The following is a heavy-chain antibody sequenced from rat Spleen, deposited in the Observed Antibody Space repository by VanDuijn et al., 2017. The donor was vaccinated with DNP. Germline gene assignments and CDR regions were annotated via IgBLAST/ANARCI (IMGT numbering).Heavy chain of an antibody. CDR1: GFSLTRYH. CDR2: VWSNGDT. D-gene: IGHD1-7*01. V-gene: IGHV2-32*01. CDR3: ARGDYSY. Sequence: QVQLKESGPGLVQPSQTLSLTCTVSGFSLTRYHVPWVRQPPGKGLEWMGVVWSNGDTSSHSVLKSRLSISRATCKGQVFLKMNGLQTEDTATYYCARGDYSYWGQGVMVTVSS. J-gene: IGHJ2*01.